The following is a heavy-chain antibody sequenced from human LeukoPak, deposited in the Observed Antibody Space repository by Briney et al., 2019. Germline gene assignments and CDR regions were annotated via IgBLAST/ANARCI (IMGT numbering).Heavy chain of an antibody. CDR3: ARVKSSGWGIGFAY. CDR1: GGSFSGYY. CDR2: INHSGST. J-gene: IGHJ4*02. V-gene: IGHV4-34*01. D-gene: IGHD6-19*01. Sequence: PSETLSLTCAVYGGSFSGYYWSWIRQPPGKGLEWIGEINHSGSTNYNPSLKSRVTISVDTSKNQFSLKVSSMTAADTAVYYCARVKSSGWGIGFAYWGQGTLVTVSS.